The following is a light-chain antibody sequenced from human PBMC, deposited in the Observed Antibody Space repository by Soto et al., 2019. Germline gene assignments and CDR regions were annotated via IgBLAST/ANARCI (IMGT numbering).Light chain of an antibody. J-gene: IGKJ1*01. CDR2: DVS. Sequence: DIQMTQSPSTLSASVGERVTITCRASQSVSNWLAWYQQKPGKAPKLLIYDVSSLESGVPSRFSGSGSGTEFILTISSLQPDDFATHYCQQYNSYSQTFGQGT. CDR3: QQYNSYSQT. V-gene: IGKV1-5*01. CDR1: QSVSNW.